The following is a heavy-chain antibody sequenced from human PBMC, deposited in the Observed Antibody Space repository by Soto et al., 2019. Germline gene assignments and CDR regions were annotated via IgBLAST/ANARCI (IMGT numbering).Heavy chain of an antibody. J-gene: IGHJ4*02. CDR3: AMKVAGKTPYDY. CDR2: IGGTGGNI. V-gene: IGHV3-23*01. D-gene: IGHD6-19*01. CDR1: GFTFSSYA. Sequence: EVQLLESGGGLVQPGGSLRLSCAASGFTFSSYAMSWVRQAPGKGLEWVSVIGGTGGNIDYAGSVKGRFTISRDNSNNRLFLQMNSLRAEDTGVYYCAMKVAGKTPYDYWGQGTLVTVSS.